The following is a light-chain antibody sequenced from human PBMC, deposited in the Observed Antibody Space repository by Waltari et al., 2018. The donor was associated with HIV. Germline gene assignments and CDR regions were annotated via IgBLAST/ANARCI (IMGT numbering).Light chain of an antibody. CDR3: CSYAGTYTLV. J-gene: IGLJ2*01. Sequence: QSALTQPRSVSGSPGQSVTISCTGTSSDVGGYNYVSWFQHHPGKAPKLRICDVTQRPSGVPDRFSGSKSGNTASLTISGLQAEDEADYYCCSYAGTYTLVFGGGTKLTVL. CDR2: DVT. CDR1: SSDVGGYNY. V-gene: IGLV2-11*01.